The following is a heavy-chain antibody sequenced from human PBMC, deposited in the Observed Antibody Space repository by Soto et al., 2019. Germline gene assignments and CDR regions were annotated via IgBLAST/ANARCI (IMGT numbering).Heavy chain of an antibody. CDR1: GFTFSSYA. D-gene: IGHD3-10*01. CDR3: ASSIDPDPARYYYGSGRRNPSTPPGDAFDI. CDR2: ISGSGGST. V-gene: IGHV3-23*01. Sequence: GGSLRLSCAASGFTFSSYAMSWVRQAPGKGLEWVSAISGSGGSTYYADSVKGRFTISRDNSKNTLYLQMNSLRAEDTAVYYCASSIDPDPARYYYGSGRRNPSTPPGDAFDIWGQGTMVTVSS. J-gene: IGHJ3*02.